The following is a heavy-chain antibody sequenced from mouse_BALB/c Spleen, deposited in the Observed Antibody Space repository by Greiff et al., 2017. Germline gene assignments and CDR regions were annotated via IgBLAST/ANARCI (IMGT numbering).Heavy chain of an antibody. CDR3: ARRGNGNFFAY. CDR2: ISSGGSYT. Sequence: EVKLMESGGDLVKPGGSLKLSCAASGFTFSSYGMSWVRQTPDKRLEWVATISSGGSYTYYPDSVKGRFTISRDNAKNTLYLQMSSLKSEDTAMYYCARRGNGNFFAYWGQGTLVTVSA. D-gene: IGHD2-1*01. CDR1: GFTFSSYG. V-gene: IGHV5-6*01. J-gene: IGHJ3*01.